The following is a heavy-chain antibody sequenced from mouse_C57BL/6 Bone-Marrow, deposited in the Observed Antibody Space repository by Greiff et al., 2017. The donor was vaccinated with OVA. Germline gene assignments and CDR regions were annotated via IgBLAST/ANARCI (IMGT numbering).Heavy chain of an antibody. CDR2: IYPRSGNT. CDR1: GYTFTSYG. D-gene: IGHD2-3*01. V-gene: IGHV1-81*01. CDR3: ARGRWDAY. J-gene: IGHJ3*01. Sequence: VQLQQSGAELARPGASVKLSCKASGYTFTSYGISWVKQRTGQGLEWIGEIYPRSGNTYYNEKFKGKATLTADKSSSTAYMELRSLTSEDSAVYFCARGRWDAYWGQGTLVTVSA.